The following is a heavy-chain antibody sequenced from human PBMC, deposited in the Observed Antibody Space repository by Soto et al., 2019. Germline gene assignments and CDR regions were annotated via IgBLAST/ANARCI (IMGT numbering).Heavy chain of an antibody. Sequence: SETLSLTCIGSNGSISGFYWTWIRQPPGKILEWIGYIHYSGRTDYNPSLTSRATMSVDTSKNQFSLNLKSITAADTAVYYCVRVGVGIGNHFDSWGRGTLVTVSS. V-gene: IGHV4-59*12. CDR3: VRVGVGIGNHFDS. D-gene: IGHD1-26*01. J-gene: IGHJ4*02. CDR1: NGSISGFY. CDR2: IHYSGRT.